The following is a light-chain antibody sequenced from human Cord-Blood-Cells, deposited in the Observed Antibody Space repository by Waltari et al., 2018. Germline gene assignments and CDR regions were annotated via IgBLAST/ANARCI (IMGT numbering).Light chain of an antibody. V-gene: IGLV3-19*01. Sequence: SSELTQDPAVSVALGQTVRITCHGDSLRSYYASWYQPKPGQAPVLVIYGKNNRPPGIPDRFSGSSSGNTASLTITGAQAEDEADYYCNSRDSSGNHLVVFGGGTKLTVL. J-gene: IGLJ2*01. CDR3: NSRDSSGNHLVV. CDR1: SLRSYY. CDR2: GKN.